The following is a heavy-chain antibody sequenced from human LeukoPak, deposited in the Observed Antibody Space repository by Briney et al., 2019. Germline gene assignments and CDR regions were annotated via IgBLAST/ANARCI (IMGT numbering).Heavy chain of an antibody. CDR1: GFTFSSYG. Sequence: GGSLRLSCAASGFTFSSYGMHWVRQAPGKGLEWVAVISYDGSNKYYADSVKGRFTISRDNSKNTLYLQMNSLRAEDTAVYYCAKEAGNIVVVTAIRDGDAFDIWGQGTMVTVSS. V-gene: IGHV3-30*18. CDR2: ISYDGSNK. D-gene: IGHD2-21*02. CDR3: AKEAGNIVVVTAIRDGDAFDI. J-gene: IGHJ3*02.